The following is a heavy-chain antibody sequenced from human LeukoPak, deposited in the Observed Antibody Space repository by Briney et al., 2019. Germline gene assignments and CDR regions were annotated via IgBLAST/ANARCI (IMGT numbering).Heavy chain of an antibody. J-gene: IGHJ3*02. CDR2: IYTSGST. CDR3: AREYEDIVATIWGEGLNI. CDR1: GGSISSYY. Sequence: SETLSLTCTVSGGSISSYYWSWIRQPAGKGLEWIGRIYTSGSTNYNPSLKSRVTMSVDTSKNQFSLKLSSVTAADTAVYYCAREYEDIVATIWGEGLNIWGQGTVVTVSS. D-gene: IGHD5-12*01. V-gene: IGHV4-4*07.